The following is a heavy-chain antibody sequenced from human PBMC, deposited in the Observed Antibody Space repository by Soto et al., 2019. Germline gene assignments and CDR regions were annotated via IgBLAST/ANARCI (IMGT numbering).Heavy chain of an antibody. J-gene: IGHJ5*02. CDR2: IIPILGIA. CDR1: GGTFSSYT. CDR3: ARASWSGTTPFNNWFDP. Sequence: ASVKVSCKASGGTFSSYTISWVRQAPGQGLEWMGRIIPILGIANYAQKFQGRVTITADKSTSTAYMELSSLRSEDTAVYYCARASWSGTTPFNNWFDPWGQGTLVTVSS. D-gene: IGHD1-7*01. V-gene: IGHV1-69*02.